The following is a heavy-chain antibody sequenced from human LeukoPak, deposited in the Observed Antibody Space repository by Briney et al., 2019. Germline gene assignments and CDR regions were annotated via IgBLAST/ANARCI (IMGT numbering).Heavy chain of an antibody. CDR2: INHSGST. V-gene: IGHV4-34*01. CDR1: GGSFSGYY. J-gene: IGHJ4*02. D-gene: IGHD3-10*01. CDR3: ARNAGGSMVRGVPFDY. Sequence: SETLSLTCAVYGGSFSGYYWSWIRQPPGKGLEWIGEINHSGSTNYNPSLKSRVTISVDTSKNQFSLKLSSVTAADTAVYYCARNAGGSMVRGVPFDYWGQGTLVTVSS.